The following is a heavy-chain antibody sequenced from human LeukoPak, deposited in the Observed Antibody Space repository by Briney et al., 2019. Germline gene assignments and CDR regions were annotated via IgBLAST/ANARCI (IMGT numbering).Heavy chain of an antibody. CDR1: ADSFSSHY. D-gene: IGHD4-17*01. Sequence: SETLSLTCAVSADSFSSHYWTWIRQPPGKGLEWIGYISYIGSTNYNPSLKSRVNISIDTSKNQFSLKLSSVTAADTAVYYCARDLVTVTKGFDIWGQGTMVSVSS. CDR3: ARDLVTVTKGFDI. J-gene: IGHJ3*02. CDR2: ISYIGST. V-gene: IGHV4-59*11.